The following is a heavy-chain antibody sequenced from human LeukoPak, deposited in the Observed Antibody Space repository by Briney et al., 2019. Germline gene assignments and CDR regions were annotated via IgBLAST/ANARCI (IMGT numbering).Heavy chain of an antibody. CDR1: GYTFTSYD. J-gene: IGHJ4*02. Sequence: ASVKVSCKASGYTFTSYDINWVRQATGQGLEWMGWMNPNSGNTGYAQKFQGRVTMTTDTSTSAAYMELRSLRSDDTAVYYCARSLIPYDSSGYYPFDYWGQGTLVTVSS. CDR3: ARSLIPYDSSGYYPFDY. CDR2: MNPNSGNT. V-gene: IGHV1-8*01. D-gene: IGHD3-22*01.